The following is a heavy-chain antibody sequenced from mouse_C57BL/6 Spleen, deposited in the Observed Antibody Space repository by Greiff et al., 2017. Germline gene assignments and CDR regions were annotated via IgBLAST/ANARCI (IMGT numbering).Heavy chain of an antibody. CDR2: IDPSDSYT. CDR3: ARGGSMVTTAVDY. CDR1: GYTFTSYW. D-gene: IGHD2-2*01. V-gene: IGHV1-69*01. Sequence: VQLQQPGAELVMPGASVKLSCKASGYTFTSYWMHWVKQRPGQGLEWIGEIDPSDSYTNYNQKFKGKSTLTVDKSSSTAYMQLSSLTSEDSAVYYCARGGSMVTTAVDYWGQGTTLTVSS. J-gene: IGHJ2*01.